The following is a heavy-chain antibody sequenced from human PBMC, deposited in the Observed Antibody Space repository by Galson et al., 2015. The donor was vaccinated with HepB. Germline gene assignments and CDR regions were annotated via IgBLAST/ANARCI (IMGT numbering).Heavy chain of an antibody. CDR2: IIPIFGTA. J-gene: IGHJ4*02. CDR3: ARGPAYGSGSTPRN. Sequence: SVKVSCKASGGTFSSYAISWVRQAPGQGLEWMGGIIPIFGTANYAQKFQGRVTITADKSTSTAYMELSSLRSEDTAVYYCARGPAYGSGSTPRNWGQGTLVTVSS. V-gene: IGHV1-69*06. CDR1: GGTFSSYA. D-gene: IGHD3-10*01.